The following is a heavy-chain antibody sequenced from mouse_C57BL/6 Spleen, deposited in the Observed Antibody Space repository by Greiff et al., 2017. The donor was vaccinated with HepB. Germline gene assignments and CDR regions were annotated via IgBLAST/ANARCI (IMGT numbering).Heavy chain of an antibody. Sequence: EVKLVESEGGLVQPGSSMKLSCTASGFTFSDYYMAWVRQVPEKGLEWVANINYDGSSTYYLDSLKSRFIISRDNAKNILYLQMSSLKSEDTATYYCARSTVEYFDVWGTGTTVTVSS. CDR2: INYDGSST. CDR3: ARSTVEYFDV. CDR1: GFTFSDYY. V-gene: IGHV5-16*01. D-gene: IGHD1-1*01. J-gene: IGHJ1*03.